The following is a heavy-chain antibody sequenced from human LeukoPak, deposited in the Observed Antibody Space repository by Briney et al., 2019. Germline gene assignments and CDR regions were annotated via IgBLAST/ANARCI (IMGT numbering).Heavy chain of an antibody. CDR1: GFTFSSYE. J-gene: IGHJ4*02. Sequence: SGGSLRLSCAASGFTFSSYEMNWVRQAPGKGLEWVSYISSSGSTIYYADSVKGRFTISRDNAKNSLYLQMNSLRAEGTAVYYCARAALWFGVHWGQGTLVTVSS. D-gene: IGHD3-10*01. CDR2: ISSSGSTI. V-gene: IGHV3-48*03. CDR3: ARAALWFGVH.